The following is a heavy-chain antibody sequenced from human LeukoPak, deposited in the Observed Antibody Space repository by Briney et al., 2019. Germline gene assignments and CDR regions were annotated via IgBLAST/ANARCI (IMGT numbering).Heavy chain of an antibody. CDR3: ARASPYSSGWYGVDH. D-gene: IGHD6-19*01. V-gene: IGHV4-39*01. CDR1: GGSISSSSYY. J-gene: IGHJ4*02. CDR2: IYYSGST. Sequence: PSETLSLTCTVSGGSISSSSYYWGWIRQPPGKGLEWIGSIYYSGSTYYNPSLKSRVTISVDTSKNQFSLKLSSVTAADTAVYYCARASPYSSGWYGVDHWGQGTLVTVSS.